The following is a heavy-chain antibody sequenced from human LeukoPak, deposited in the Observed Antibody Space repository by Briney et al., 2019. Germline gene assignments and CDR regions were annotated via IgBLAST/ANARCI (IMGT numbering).Heavy chain of an antibody. CDR2: VNHSGYT. J-gene: IGHJ4*02. D-gene: IGHD4-17*01. CDR3: ARMTTGHDF. Sequence: SETLSLTCAVSGTSFSSYYWSWIRQPPGKGLEWIGEVNHSGYTNDNPSLKSRVTISVDTSKNQFSLRLRSVTAADTGVYFCARMTTGHDFWGQGTLVTVSS. V-gene: IGHV4-34*01. CDR1: GTSFSSYY.